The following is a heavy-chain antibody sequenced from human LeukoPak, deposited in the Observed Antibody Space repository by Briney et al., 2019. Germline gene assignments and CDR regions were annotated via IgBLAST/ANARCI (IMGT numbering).Heavy chain of an antibody. Sequence: PSETLSLTCTVSGGSITTHYWSWIRQTPGKGLEWIGYIYYSGSANYNPSLKSRVTISADTSKNQFSLKLSSVTAADTAVYYCARYDSSGCFDYWGQGTLVTVSS. V-gene: IGHV4-59*11. CDR1: GGSITTHY. CDR2: IYYSGSA. CDR3: ARYDSSGCFDY. D-gene: IGHD3-22*01. J-gene: IGHJ4*02.